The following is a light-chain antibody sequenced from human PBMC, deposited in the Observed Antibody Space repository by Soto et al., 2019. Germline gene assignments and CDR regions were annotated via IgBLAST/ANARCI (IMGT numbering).Light chain of an antibody. Sequence: PGSVSGSTGQAIAISCTGTSSDIGSYNLVSWYQQHPDKAPKLIIFEVNRRPSAVSDRFSGSKSGNTASLTISGLQAEDEADYYCCSSAGTSPLYVFGTGTRVTVL. V-gene: IGLV2-23*02. CDR1: SSDIGSYNL. CDR2: EVN. J-gene: IGLJ1*01. CDR3: CSSAGTSPLYV.